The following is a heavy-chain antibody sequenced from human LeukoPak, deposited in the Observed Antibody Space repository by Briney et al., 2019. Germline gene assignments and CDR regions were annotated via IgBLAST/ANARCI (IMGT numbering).Heavy chain of an antibody. V-gene: IGHV4-59*08. CDR2: IYYSGST. Sequence: SETLSLTCAVSGGSIISYYLSWIRQPPGKGLEWIGYIYYSGSTNYNPSLKSRVTISVDTSKNQFSLKLSSVTAADTAVYYCARQRGYSGCDYYYYYMDVWGTGTTVTVSS. CDR3: ARQRGYSGCDYYYYYMDV. D-gene: IGHD5-12*01. CDR1: GGSIISYY. J-gene: IGHJ6*03.